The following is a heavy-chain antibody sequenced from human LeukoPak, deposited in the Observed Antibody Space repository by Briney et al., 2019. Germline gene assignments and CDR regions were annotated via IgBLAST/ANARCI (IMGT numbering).Heavy chain of an antibody. CDR1: GFTFGSHA. V-gene: IGHV3-30*04. CDR2: ISYDGSNK. CDR3: AREYYDFWSGYYSHYNWFDP. J-gene: IGHJ5*02. Sequence: GGSLRLSCAASGFTFGSHAMSWVRQAPGKGLEWVAVISYDGSNKYYADSVKGRFTISRDNSKNTLYMQMNSLRAEDTAVYYCAREYYDFWSGYYSHYNWFDPWGQGTLVTVSS. D-gene: IGHD3-3*01.